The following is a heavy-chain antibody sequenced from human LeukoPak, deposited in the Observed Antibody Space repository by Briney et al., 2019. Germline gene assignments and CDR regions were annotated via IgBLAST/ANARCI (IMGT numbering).Heavy chain of an antibody. V-gene: IGHV4-59*01. CDR1: GGSISSYY. CDR3: ARGYSYGKYYFDF. Sequence: SETLSLTCTVSGGSISSYYWSWIRQPPGRGLEWIGYIYYSGTTNYNPSLKSRVTISLDTSKNQFSLKLGSVTAADTAVYYCARGYSYGKYYFDFWGQGTLVTVSS. CDR2: IYYSGTT. D-gene: IGHD5-18*01. J-gene: IGHJ4*02.